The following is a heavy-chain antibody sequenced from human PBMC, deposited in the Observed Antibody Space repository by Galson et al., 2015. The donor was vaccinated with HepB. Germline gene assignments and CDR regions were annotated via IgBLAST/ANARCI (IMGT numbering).Heavy chain of an antibody. J-gene: IGHJ4*02. D-gene: IGHD2-2*01. CDR1: GFTFTRYA. Sequence: SLRLSCAASGFTFTRYALSWVRQIPGKGLEWVSAITGSGRPTHYADSVKGRSTISRDNSKNTLYLQMNSLRAEDTAIYFCAKYSQDIVVVPAAIYADYWGQGTLVTVSS. CDR2: ITGSGRPT. CDR3: AKYSQDIVVVPAAIYADY. V-gene: IGHV3-23*01.